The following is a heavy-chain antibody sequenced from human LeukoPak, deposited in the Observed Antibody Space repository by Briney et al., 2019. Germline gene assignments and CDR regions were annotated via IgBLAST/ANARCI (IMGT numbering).Heavy chain of an antibody. Sequence: GESLKISCKGSGYSFTSYWIGWVRQMPGKGLEWMGIIYPGDFDTRYSPSFQGQVTISVDKSINTAYLQWRSLKASDTAMYYCARSEGHCSDGACYAQKVIDHWGQGTLVTVSS. CDR3: ARSEGHCSDGACYAQKVIDH. CDR2: IYPGDFDT. V-gene: IGHV5-51*01. J-gene: IGHJ4*02. CDR1: GYSFTSYW. D-gene: IGHD2-15*01.